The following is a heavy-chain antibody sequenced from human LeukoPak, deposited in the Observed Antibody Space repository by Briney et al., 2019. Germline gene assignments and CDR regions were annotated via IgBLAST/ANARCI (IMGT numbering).Heavy chain of an antibody. CDR1: DSPFNSYW. CDR3: VRRNLFDY. J-gene: IGHJ4*02. Sequence: GGSLRLSRVVSDSPFNSYWMSWVRQAPGKGLECVASINQGGSQQYYVDSVRGRFTISRDDAQKSVYLQMNNLRVDDTAVYYCVRRNLFDYWGQGTLVTVSS. V-gene: IGHV3-7*03. CDR2: INQGGSQQ.